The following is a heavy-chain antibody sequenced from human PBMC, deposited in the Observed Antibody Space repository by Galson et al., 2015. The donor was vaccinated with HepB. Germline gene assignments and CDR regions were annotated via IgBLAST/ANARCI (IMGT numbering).Heavy chain of an antibody. D-gene: IGHD2-8*01. J-gene: IGHJ6*02. CDR2: INPNSGGT. CDR3: ARDTSSDCTNGVCYTYYYYYGMDV. CDR1: GYTFTGYY. V-gene: IGHV1-2*02. Sequence: SVKVSCKASGYTFTGYYMHWVRQAPGQGLEWMGWINPNSGGTNYAQKFQGRVTMTRDTSISTAYMELSRLRSDDTAVYYCARDTSSDCTNGVCYTYYYYYGMDVWGQGTTVTVSS.